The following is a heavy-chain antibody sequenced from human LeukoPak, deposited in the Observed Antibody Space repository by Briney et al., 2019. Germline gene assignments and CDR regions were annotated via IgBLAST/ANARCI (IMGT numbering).Heavy chain of an antibody. Sequence: PSETLSLTCTVSGGSTSSSNYYWGWIRQPPGKGLEWIGGIHYSGNTYYNPSLKSRVTISVDTSKNQFSLKLSSVTAADTAVYYCARLGAGPTYYDFWSGYSSFYFDYWGQGTLVTVSS. CDR2: IHYSGNT. D-gene: IGHD3-3*01. J-gene: IGHJ4*02. V-gene: IGHV4-39*01. CDR3: ARLGAGPTYYDFWSGYSSFYFDY. CDR1: GGSTSSSNYY.